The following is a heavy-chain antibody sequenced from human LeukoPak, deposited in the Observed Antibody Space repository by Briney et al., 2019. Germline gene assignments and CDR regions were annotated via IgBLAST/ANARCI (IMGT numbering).Heavy chain of an antibody. CDR1: GFTFSSYE. CDR2: IDYSGSSI. Sequence: GGSLRLSCAASGFTFSSYEMNWVRQAPGKGLEGVSYIDYSGSSIYYADSVKGRFTISRDNAKNSLYLQMNSLRAEDTALYYCARAAVVASTLPAYWGQGTLVTVSS. CDR3: ARAAVVASTLPAY. J-gene: IGHJ1*01. V-gene: IGHV3-48*03. D-gene: IGHD2-15*01.